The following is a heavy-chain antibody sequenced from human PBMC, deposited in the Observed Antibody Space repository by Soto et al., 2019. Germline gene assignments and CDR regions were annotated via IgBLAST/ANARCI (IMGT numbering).Heavy chain of an antibody. CDR1: GYTFTSYA. CDR3: ARGGGWYVWFDP. Sequence: ASVKVSCKASGYTFTSYAMHWVRQAPGQRLEWMGWINAGNGNTKYSQKFQGRVTINRDTSASTAYMELSILRSEDTAVYYCARGGGWYVWFDPWGQGTLVTVSS. D-gene: IGHD6-19*01. J-gene: IGHJ5*02. V-gene: IGHV1-3*01. CDR2: INAGNGNT.